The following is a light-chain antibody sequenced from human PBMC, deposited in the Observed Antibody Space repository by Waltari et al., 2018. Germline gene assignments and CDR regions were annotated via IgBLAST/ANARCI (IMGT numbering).Light chain of an antibody. CDR2: DVT. CDR3: SSYTSTSSYV. J-gene: IGLJ1*01. Sequence: QSAMTQPDSVSGSPGQSITISCTGTSSDVGGYNFVSWYQQHPGKAPKLIIYDVTERPSGVSHRFSGSKSGNTASLTISGLQAEDEADYYCSSYTSTSSYVFGAETKVTVL. CDR1: SSDVGGYNF. V-gene: IGLV2-14*01.